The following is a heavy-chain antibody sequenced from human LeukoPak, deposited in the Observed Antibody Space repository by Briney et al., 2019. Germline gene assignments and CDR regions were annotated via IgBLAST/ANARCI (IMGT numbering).Heavy chain of an antibody. J-gene: IGHJ3*02. Sequence: PSETLSLTCTVPGGSITTYYWSWIRQPPGKGLEWIGYIFYSGSTRYNPSLKSRVTISVDTSKNQFSLRLTSVTAADTAVYYCARQSTRGYCSSTSCQAVNAFDIWGQGTMVTVSS. CDR3: ARQSTRGYCSSTSCQAVNAFDI. CDR2: IFYSGST. CDR1: GGSITTYY. V-gene: IGHV4-59*08. D-gene: IGHD2-2*01.